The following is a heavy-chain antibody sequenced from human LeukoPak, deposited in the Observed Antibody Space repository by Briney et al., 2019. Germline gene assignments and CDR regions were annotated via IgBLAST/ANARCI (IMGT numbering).Heavy chain of an antibody. CDR3: TTGGSRSYGDHRHFDY. J-gene: IGHJ4*02. CDR2: ITSKAHGGTI. V-gene: IGHV3-49*04. D-gene: IGHD4-17*01. Sequence: PGGSLRLSCTASGFTFGNYGMSWVRQAPGKGLEWVSFITSKAHGGTIEYAASVKGRFTISRDESKTIAYLQMNSLKTEDTAVYYCTTGGSRSYGDHRHFDYWGQRTPVTVSS. CDR1: GFTFGNYG.